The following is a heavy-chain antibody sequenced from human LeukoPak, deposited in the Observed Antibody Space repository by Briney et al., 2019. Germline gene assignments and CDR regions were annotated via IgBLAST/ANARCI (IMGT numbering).Heavy chain of an antibody. CDR2: IYSGGSA. CDR1: GFTVSSNH. D-gene: IGHD6-19*01. V-gene: IGHV3-53*01. CDR3: ARVAEAGYFDY. J-gene: IGHJ4*02. Sequence: GGSLRLSCAASGFTVSSNHMSWVRQAQGKGLEWVSVIYSGGSAYSADSVKGRFTISKDNSKNTLYLQMNSLRAEDTAVYYCARVAEAGYFDYWGQGTLVTVSS.